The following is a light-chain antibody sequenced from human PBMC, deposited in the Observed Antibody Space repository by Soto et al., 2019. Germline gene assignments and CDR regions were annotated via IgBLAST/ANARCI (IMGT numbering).Light chain of an antibody. CDR2: GAS. CDR3: QQYGSSPFT. J-gene: IGKJ3*01. CDR1: QSVSSSY. V-gene: IGKV3-20*01. Sequence: EIVLTQSPGTLSLSPGERATLSCRASQSVSSSYLAWYQQKPGQAPRLLIYGASSRATGIPDRFSGSGSGTDFTLTISRLEPEDFAVYYCQQYGSSPFTFGHGNKVDIK.